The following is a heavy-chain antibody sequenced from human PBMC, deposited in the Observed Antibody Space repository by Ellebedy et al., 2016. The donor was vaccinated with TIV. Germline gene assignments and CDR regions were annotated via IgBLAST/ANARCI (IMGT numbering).Heavy chain of an antibody. D-gene: IGHD1-26*01. CDR3: AREFEDYYFDF. J-gene: IGHJ2*01. CDR1: GFTFSSYG. V-gene: IGHV3-33*08. Sequence: GESLKISCAASGFTFSSYGMHWVRQAPGKGLESVAGMWYDGGNKYSGDSVKGRFTISRDNSKNTLFLQMNSLRVEDTAVYYCAREFEDYYFDFWGRGTLVTVSS. CDR2: MWYDGGNK.